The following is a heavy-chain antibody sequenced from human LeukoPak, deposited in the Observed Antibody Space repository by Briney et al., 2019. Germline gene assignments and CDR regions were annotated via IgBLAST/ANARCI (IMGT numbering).Heavy chain of an antibody. Sequence: ASVKVSCKASGYTFTGYYMHWVRQAPGQGLEWMGRINPNSGGTNYAQKFQGRVTMTRDTSISTAYMELSRLRSDDTAVYYCARERAGGSYYVAALGYWGQGTLVTVSS. CDR3: ARERAGGSYYVAALGY. J-gene: IGHJ4*02. CDR2: INPNSGGT. CDR1: GYTFTGYY. V-gene: IGHV1-2*06. D-gene: IGHD1-26*01.